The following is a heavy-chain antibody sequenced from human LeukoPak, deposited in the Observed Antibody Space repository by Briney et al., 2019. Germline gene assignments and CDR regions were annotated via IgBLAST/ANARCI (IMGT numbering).Heavy chain of an antibody. Sequence: GGSLRLSFAASGFTFSSYAMSWVRQAPGKGLEWVSAISGSGGSTYYADSVKGRFTISRDNSKNTLYLQMNSLRAEDTAVYYCAKDCRHYGHALDYWGQGTLVTVSS. V-gene: IGHV3-23*01. CDR3: AKDCRHYGHALDY. CDR2: ISGSGGST. J-gene: IGHJ4*02. D-gene: IGHD4-17*01. CDR1: GFTFSSYA.